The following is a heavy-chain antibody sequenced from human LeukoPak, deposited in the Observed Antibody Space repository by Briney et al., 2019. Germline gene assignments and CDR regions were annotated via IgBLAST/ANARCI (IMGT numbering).Heavy chain of an antibody. CDR1: RYTFTSYA. J-gene: IGHJ4*02. V-gene: IGHV1-18*01. Sequence: GGSVKVSCEASRYTFTSYAISWVRQAPGEGDEGMGWISVYNGNTNYAQKLHSRVTMTTDTSTSTHYMELRSLRSDDTAVYYCARGLRGIAAAGDYWGQGTLVTVSS. D-gene: IGHD6-13*01. CDR3: ARGLRGIAAAGDY. CDR2: ISVYNGNT.